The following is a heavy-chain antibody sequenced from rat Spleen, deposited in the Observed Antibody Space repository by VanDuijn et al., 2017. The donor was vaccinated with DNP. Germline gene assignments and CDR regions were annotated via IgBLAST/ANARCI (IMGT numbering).Heavy chain of an antibody. D-gene: IGHD1-11*01. CDR1: GFIFNDYW. CDR2: INKDSSTI. Sequence: EVKLVESGGGLVQPGKSLKLSCAASGFIFNDYWMGWVRQAPGKGLEWIGEINKDSSTINYNPSLKDKFTISRDNAQNILYLQMTKLGSEDTAIYFCTKGPNYGAWSDYFDYWGQGVMVAVSS. V-gene: IGHV4-2*01. J-gene: IGHJ2*01. CDR3: TKGPNYGAWSDYFDY.